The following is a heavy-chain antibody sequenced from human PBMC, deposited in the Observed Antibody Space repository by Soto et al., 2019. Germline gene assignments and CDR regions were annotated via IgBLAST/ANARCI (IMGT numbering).Heavy chain of an antibody. CDR2: INPNSGGT. CDR3: ARGRGSSTPYFDY. CDR1: GYTFTGYY. J-gene: IGHJ4*02. V-gene: IGHV1-2*02. Sequence: ASVKVSCKASGYTFTGYYMHWVRQAPGQGLEWMGWINPNSGGTNYAQKFQGRVTMTRDTSISTAYMELSRLRSDDTAVYYCARGRGSSTPYFDYWGQGTLVTVSS. D-gene: IGHD6-13*01.